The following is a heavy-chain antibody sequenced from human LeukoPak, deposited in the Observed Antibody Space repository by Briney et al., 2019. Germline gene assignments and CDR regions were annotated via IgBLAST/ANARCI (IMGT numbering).Heavy chain of an antibody. Sequence: PSETLSLTCTVSGGSISSYYWSWIRQPPGKGLEWIGYIYYSGSTNYNPSLKSRVTISVDTSKNQFSLKQSSVTAADTAVYYCATRRDGYNPPDAFDIWGQGTMVTVSS. CDR1: GGSISSYY. V-gene: IGHV4-59*01. CDR2: IYYSGST. CDR3: ATRRDGYNPPDAFDI. J-gene: IGHJ3*02. D-gene: IGHD5-24*01.